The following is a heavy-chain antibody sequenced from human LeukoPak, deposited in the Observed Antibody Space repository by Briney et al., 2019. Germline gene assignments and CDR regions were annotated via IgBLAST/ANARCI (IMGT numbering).Heavy chain of an antibody. D-gene: IGHD3-10*01. J-gene: IGHJ4*02. V-gene: IGHV3-9*01. CDR2: ISWNSGSI. CDR3: AKDSGDFDY. Sequence: PGGSLRLSCAASGFTFDDYAMHWVRQAPGKGLEWVSGISWNSGSIGYADSVKGRFTISRDNAKNSLYLQMNSLRAEDTALYYCAKDSGDFDYWGQGTLVTVSS. CDR1: GFTFDDYA.